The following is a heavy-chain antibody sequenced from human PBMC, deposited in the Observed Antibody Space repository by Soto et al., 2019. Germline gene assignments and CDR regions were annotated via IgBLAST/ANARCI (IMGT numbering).Heavy chain of an antibody. CDR1: GYIFTAYS. D-gene: IGHD2-15*01. CDR3: AREENCSDGICYSEYFQR. Sequence: QVQLVQSGAEVKKPGASVKVSCKASGYIFTAYSMHWVRQAPGQGLEWMGVVNPSGGSTNYAQKLQGRITMTRDTSTSTVYMDLSSLTSEDTAVYYCAREENCSDGICYSEYFQRSGQGTLVTVSS. J-gene: IGHJ1*01. V-gene: IGHV1-46*01. CDR2: VNPSGGST.